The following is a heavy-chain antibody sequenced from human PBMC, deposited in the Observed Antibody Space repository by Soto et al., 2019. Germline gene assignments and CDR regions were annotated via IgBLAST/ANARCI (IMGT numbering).Heavy chain of an antibody. D-gene: IGHD6-13*01. J-gene: IGHJ6*02. CDR1: GFTFSCYG. V-gene: IGHV3-30*03. Sequence: PGGSLRLSCAASGFTFSCYGMHSVRQAPGKGLGRVAVTSYDETKKYYVDSVKGRFTISRDNSRNTLFLEMNSLRPEDTAVYYCAGVPLSAGTSPPRRLYHYYGMDVWGQGTTVTVSS. CDR3: AGVPLSAGTSPPRRLYHYYGMDV. CDR2: TSYDETKK.